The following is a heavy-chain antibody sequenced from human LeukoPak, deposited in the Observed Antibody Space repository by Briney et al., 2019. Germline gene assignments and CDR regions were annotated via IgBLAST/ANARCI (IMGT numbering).Heavy chain of an antibody. V-gene: IGHV4-39*01. Sequence: SETLSLTCIVSGGSISSSSYYWGWIRQPPGKGLEWIGSIYYSGGTYYNPSLKSRVTISEDTSKNQFSLKLSSVTAADTAVYYCAGNVVGTDAFDIWGQGTMVTVSS. CDR1: GGSISSSSYY. D-gene: IGHD2-21*02. CDR2: IYYSGGT. J-gene: IGHJ3*02. CDR3: AGNVVGTDAFDI.